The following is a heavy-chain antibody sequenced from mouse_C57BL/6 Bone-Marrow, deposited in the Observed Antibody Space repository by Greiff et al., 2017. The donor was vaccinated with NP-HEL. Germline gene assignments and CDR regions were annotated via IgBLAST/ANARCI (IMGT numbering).Heavy chain of an antibody. J-gene: IGHJ2*01. CDR3: ARYRGDY. V-gene: IGHV5-4*03. CDR2: ISDGGSYT. CDR1: GFTFSSYA. Sequence: EVKLVESGGGLVKPGGSLKLSCAASGFTFSSYAMSWVRQTPEKRLEWVATISDGGSYTYYPDNVKGRFTISRDNAKNNLYLQMSHLKSEDTAMYYCARYRGDYWGQGTTLTVSS.